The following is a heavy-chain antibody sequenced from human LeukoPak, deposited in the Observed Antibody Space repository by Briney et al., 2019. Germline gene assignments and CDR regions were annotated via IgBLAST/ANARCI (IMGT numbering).Heavy chain of an antibody. CDR1: GFTFSTFA. CDR3: GRDPNGDYVGAFEF. V-gene: IGHV3-23*01. D-gene: IGHD4-17*01. J-gene: IGHJ3*01. Sequence: GGSLRLSCVASGFTFSTFAMTWVRQAPGKGLEWVSSIGGSGSNPNYADSVRGRFTTSRDNSKNTLYLQMNRLTAEDTAVYYCGRDPNGDYVGAFEFWGQGTLVSVS. CDR2: IGGSGSNP.